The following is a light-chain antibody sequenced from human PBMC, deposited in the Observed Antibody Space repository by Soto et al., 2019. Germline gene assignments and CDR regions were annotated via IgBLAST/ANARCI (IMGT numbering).Light chain of an antibody. J-gene: IGKJ1*01. CDR1: QSVSSY. CDR2: DAS. CDR3: QQRSNWLWT. V-gene: IGKV3-11*01. Sequence: EIVLTQSPATLSLSPGERATLSCRASQSVSSYLAWYQQKPGQAPRLLIYDASNRATGIPARFSGSGSGTDSTLTISSLEPEDFAVYYCQQRSNWLWTFGQGTKVEIK.